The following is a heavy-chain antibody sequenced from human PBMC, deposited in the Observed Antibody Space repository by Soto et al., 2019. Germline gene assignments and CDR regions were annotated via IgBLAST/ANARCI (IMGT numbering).Heavy chain of an antibody. Sequence: SVKVSCKASGGTFSSYAISWVRQAPGQGLEWMGGIIPIFGTANYAQKFQGRVTITADESTSTAYMELSSLRSEDTAVYYCARPGYSSSWSDAFNIWGQGTMVTVSS. CDR2: IIPIFGTA. D-gene: IGHD6-13*01. CDR3: ARPGYSSSWSDAFNI. V-gene: IGHV1-69*13. J-gene: IGHJ3*02. CDR1: GGTFSSYA.